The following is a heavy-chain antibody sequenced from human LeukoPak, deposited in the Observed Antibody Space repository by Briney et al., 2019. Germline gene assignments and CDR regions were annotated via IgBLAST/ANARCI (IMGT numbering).Heavy chain of an antibody. CDR3: ARTAYCGGDCYPPEYFHH. V-gene: IGHV4-39*01. Sequence: PSETLSLTCTVSGGSISSSSYYWGWIRQPPGKGLEWIGSIYYSGSTYYNPSLKSRVTISVDTSKNQFSLKLSSVTAADTAVYYCARTAYCGGDCYPPEYFHHWGQGPLVTVSS. CDR1: GGSISSSSYY. J-gene: IGHJ1*01. CDR2: IYYSGST. D-gene: IGHD2-21*02.